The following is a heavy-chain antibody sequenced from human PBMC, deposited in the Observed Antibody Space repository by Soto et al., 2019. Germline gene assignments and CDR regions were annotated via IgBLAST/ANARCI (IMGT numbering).Heavy chain of an antibody. J-gene: IGHJ5*02. V-gene: IGHV2-5*02. CDR3: AHRRAYCTGGSCYSIWFDP. D-gene: IGHD2-15*01. CDR1: GFSLSTSGMG. Sequence: QITLKESGPTLVKPTQTLTLTCTFSGFSLSTSGMGVGWIRQPPGKALEWLALIYWDDDKRYSPSLKSRLTLTKDTSKHQVVLTMTNMDPVDTATYYCAHRRAYCTGGSCYSIWFDPWGQGTLVTVSS. CDR2: IYWDDDK.